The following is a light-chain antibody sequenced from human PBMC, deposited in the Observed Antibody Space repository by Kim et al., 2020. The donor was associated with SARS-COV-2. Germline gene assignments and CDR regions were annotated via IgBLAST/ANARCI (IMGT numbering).Light chain of an antibody. Sequence: GQSITISCAGTSSDVGGHDYVSWYQHHPGKAPKLMIYDVNKRPSGVSKRFSGSKSGHTASLTISGLQAEDEADYYCSSYTSSSTFVFGTGTKVTVL. V-gene: IGLV2-14*03. J-gene: IGLJ1*01. CDR3: SSYTSSSTFV. CDR1: SSDVGGHDY. CDR2: DVN.